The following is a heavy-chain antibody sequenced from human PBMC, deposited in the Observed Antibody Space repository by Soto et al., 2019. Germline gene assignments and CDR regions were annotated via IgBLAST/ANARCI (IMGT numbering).Heavy chain of an antibody. D-gene: IGHD3-3*01. CDR1: GFTFSSYW. CDR2: IKQDGSEK. V-gene: IGHV3-7*03. J-gene: IGHJ4*02. Sequence: PGGSLSLSCAASGFTFSSYWMSWVRQAPGKGLEWVVNIKQDGSEKYYVDSVKGRFTISRDNAKNSLYLQMNSLRAEDTAVYYFARERAFWSGSYYFDYWGQAARGTVPX. CDR3: ARERAFWSGSYYFDY.